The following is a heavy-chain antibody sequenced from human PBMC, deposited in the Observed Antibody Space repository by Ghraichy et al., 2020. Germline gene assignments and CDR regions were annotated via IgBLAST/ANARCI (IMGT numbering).Heavy chain of an antibody. J-gene: IGHJ4*02. V-gene: IGHV3-23*01. D-gene: IGHD2-2*02. CDR1: GFTFSSYA. CDR2: ISGSGGST. Sequence: GGSLRLSCAASGFTFSSYAMSWVRQAPGKGLEWVSAISGSGGSTYYADSVKGRFTISRDNSKNTLYLQMNSLRAEDTAVYYCAKADVGDIVVVPAAIVIDYWGQGTLVTVSS. CDR3: AKADVGDIVVVPAAIVIDY.